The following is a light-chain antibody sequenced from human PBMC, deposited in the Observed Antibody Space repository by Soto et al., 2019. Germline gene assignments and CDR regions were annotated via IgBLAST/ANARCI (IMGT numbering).Light chain of an antibody. CDR1: RDIGND. CDR3: LQHFNFSWT. V-gene: IGKV1-6*01. CDR2: AAS. Sequence: AIQMTQSPSSLSASVGDRVTITCRASRDIGNDLGWYQQKPGKAPKHLIFAASNLQSGDPSRFSGGGSGTDFTLTISSLQADDFATYYCLQHFNFSWTFGQGTKVETK. J-gene: IGKJ1*01.